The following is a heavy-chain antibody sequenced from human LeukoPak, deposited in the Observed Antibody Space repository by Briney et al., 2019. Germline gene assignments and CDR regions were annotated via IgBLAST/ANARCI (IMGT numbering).Heavy chain of an antibody. CDR2: IYPGDSDT. J-gene: IGHJ4*02. D-gene: IGHD3-16*01. CDR3: ARHPEGSYGPSSGFDY. V-gene: IGHV5-51*01. Sequence: GESLKISCKGSGYSFTSYWIGWVRQMPGTGLEWRGIIYPGDSDTRYRPSFQGQVTISADKSISTAYLQWSSLKASDTAMYYCARHPEGSYGPSSGFDYWGQGTLVTVSS. CDR1: GYSFTSYW.